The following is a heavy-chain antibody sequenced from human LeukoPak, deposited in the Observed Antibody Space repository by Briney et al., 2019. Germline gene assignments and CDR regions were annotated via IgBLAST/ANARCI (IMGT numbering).Heavy chain of an antibody. CDR1: GFTFDDYA. D-gene: IGHD3-3*01. J-gene: IGHJ4*02. CDR2: ISWNSGSI. V-gene: IGHV3-9*01. Sequence: PGRSLRLSCAASGFTFDDYAMHWVRQAPGKGLEWVSGISWNSGSIGYADSVKGRFTISRDNAKNSLYLQMNSLRAEDTAVYYCAKYSDYDLNYWGQGTLVTVSS. CDR3: AKYSDYDLNY.